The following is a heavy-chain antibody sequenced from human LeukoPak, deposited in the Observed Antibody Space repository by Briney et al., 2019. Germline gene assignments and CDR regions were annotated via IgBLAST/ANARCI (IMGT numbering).Heavy chain of an antibody. D-gene: IGHD3-10*01. V-gene: IGHV3-23*01. CDR2: ISGSGGST. CDR3: AKDVDYYGSGSYSAADY. Sequence: GGSLRLSCAASGFTFSSYAMSWVRQAPGKGLEWVSAISGSGGSTYYADSVKGRFTISRDNSKNTLYLQMNSLRAEDTAVYYCAKDVDYYGSGSYSAADYWGQGTLATVSS. J-gene: IGHJ4*02. CDR1: GFTFSSYA.